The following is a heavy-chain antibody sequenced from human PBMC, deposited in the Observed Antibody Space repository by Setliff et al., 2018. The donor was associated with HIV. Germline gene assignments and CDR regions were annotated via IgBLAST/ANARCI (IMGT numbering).Heavy chain of an antibody. CDR1: GYSFPTYW. CDR2: IYPDDSDT. J-gene: IGHJ4*01. Sequence: GESLKISCKGSGYSFPTYWIGWVRQMPGKGLEWMGIIYPDDSDTRYSPSFQGQVTISADKSTSTAYVQWSSLKASDTAIYYCARHGQYGSGSYYNRPFDYWG. V-gene: IGHV5-51*01. CDR3: ARHGQYGSGSYYNRPFDY. D-gene: IGHD3-10*01.